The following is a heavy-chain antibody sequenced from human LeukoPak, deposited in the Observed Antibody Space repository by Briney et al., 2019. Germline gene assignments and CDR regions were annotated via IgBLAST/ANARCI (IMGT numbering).Heavy chain of an antibody. V-gene: IGHV3-48*03. Sequence: GGTLRLXCAASGFTFSSYEMKWVRQAPGKGLEWVSYISSSGSTIYYADSVKGRFTISRDNAKNSLYLQMNSLRAEDTAVYYCARDRYSSSPYYYYYYMDVWGKGTTVTVSS. D-gene: IGHD6-6*01. CDR2: ISSSGSTI. CDR1: GFTFSSYE. CDR3: ARDRYSSSPYYYYYYMDV. J-gene: IGHJ6*03.